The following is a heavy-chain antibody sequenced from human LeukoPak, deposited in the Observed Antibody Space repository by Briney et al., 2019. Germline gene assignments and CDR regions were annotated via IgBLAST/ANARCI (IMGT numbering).Heavy chain of an antibody. CDR2: ISGSGGST. CDR1: GFTFSSYA. J-gene: IGHJ5*02. Sequence: PGGSLRLSCAASGFTFSSYAMSWVRQAPGKGLEWVSAISGSGGSTYYADSVKGRFTISRDNSKNTLYQQMDSLRAEDTAVYYCVKGKAYDNLDWFDPWGQGTLVTVSS. V-gene: IGHV3-23*01. CDR3: VKGKAYDNLDWFDP. D-gene: IGHD3-9*01.